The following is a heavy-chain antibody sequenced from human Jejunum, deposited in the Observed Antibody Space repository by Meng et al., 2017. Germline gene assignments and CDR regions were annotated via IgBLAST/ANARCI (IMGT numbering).Heavy chain of an antibody. Sequence: GESLKISCKCSGYSFSTYWIGWVRQMPGKGLEWMAIIYPIDSDTKYNPSLQGQVTISADRSTNTAYLQWSSLKASDTAMYYCARQGDSWSDFDCWGQGTLVTVSS. CDR2: IYPIDSDT. CDR3: ARQGDSWSDFDC. CDR1: GYSFSTYW. J-gene: IGHJ4*02. V-gene: IGHV5-51*01. D-gene: IGHD6-13*01.